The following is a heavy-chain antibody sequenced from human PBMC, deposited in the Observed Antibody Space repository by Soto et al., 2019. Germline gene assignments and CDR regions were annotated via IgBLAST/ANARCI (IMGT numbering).Heavy chain of an antibody. V-gene: IGHV1-69*01. Sequence: QVQLEQSGGEVKQPGSSVRVSCKTSGGTFSTYAINWVRQAPGQGLEWMGAIIPHFGTADYSQKFQGRVTSTADEATSTAYMALSSLRFDDTAVYFCARPKGTYSSGYYDFDFWGQGTLVTVSS. J-gene: IGHJ4*01. D-gene: IGHD6-19*01. CDR3: ARPKGTYSSGYYDFDF. CDR2: IIPHFGTA. CDR1: GGTFSTYA.